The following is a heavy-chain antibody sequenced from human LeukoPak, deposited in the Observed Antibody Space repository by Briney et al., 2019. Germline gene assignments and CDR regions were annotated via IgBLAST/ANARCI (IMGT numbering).Heavy chain of an antibody. CDR2: ISAYNGNT. V-gene: IGHV1-18*01. CDR1: GGTFSSYA. D-gene: IGHD5-18*01. Sequence: ASVKVSCKASGGTFSSYAISWVRQAPGQGLEWMGWISAYNGNTNYAQKLQGRVTMTTDTSTSTAYMELRSLRSDDTAVYYCARGQHSYGYFNGFDCWGQGTLVTVSS. J-gene: IGHJ4*02. CDR3: ARGQHSYGYFNGFDC.